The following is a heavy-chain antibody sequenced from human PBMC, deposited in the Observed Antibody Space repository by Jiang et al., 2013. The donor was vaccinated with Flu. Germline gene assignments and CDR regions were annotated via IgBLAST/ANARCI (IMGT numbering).Heavy chain of an antibody. CDR2: FYDGGLT. D-gene: IGHD3-16*01. V-gene: IGHV4-59*01. Sequence: PGLVKPSGTLSLTCTVSGGSITNSFWNWIRQPPGKGLEWIGYFYDGGLTNYNSSLKSRVSISVDRTKNQFSLNLTSVTAADTAVYYCARVGRDDYWGKGILVTVSS. J-gene: IGHJ4*02. CDR3: ARVGRDDY. CDR1: GGSITNSF.